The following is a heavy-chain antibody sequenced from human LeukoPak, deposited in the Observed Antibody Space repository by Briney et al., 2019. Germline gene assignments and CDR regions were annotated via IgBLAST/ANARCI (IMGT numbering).Heavy chain of an antibody. CDR2: IIPILGIA. D-gene: IGHD3-10*01. Sequence: SVKVSCKASGYTFTSYGISWVRQAPGQGLEWMGRIIPILGIANYAQKFQGRLTITADKSTSTAYMELSSLRSEDTAVYYCARAGITMVRGVTYYYYGMDVWGQGTTVTVSS. CDR1: GYTFTSYG. J-gene: IGHJ6*02. CDR3: ARAGITMVRGVTYYYYGMDV. V-gene: IGHV1-69*04.